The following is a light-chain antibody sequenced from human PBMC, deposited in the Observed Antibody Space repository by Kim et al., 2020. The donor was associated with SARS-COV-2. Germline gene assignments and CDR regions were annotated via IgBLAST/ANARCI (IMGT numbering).Light chain of an antibody. CDR3: QVWDSRTVV. V-gene: IGLV3-1*01. CDR2: ENN. Sequence: VTPGETGRITCCGNKWGDKLPCWDKKKSGQSTVLVMYENNKRSAGGHERFSGSNAGNTDTLTIGGIQAMDEADYYCQVWDSRTVVFGGGTQLTVL. J-gene: IGLJ3*02. CDR1: KWGDKL.